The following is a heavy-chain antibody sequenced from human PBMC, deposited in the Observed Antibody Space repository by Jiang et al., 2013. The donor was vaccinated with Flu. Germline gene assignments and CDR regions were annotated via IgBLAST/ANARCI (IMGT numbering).Heavy chain of an antibody. D-gene: IGHD2-8*01. CDR3: TTVGVGAALPYDAFDI. CDR1: GFTFSNAW. J-gene: IGHJ3*02. V-gene: IGHV3-15*01. Sequence: GRSLRLSCAASGFTFSNAWMSWVRQAPGKGLEWVGRIKSKTDGGTTDYAAPVKGRFTISRDDSKNTLYLQMNSLKTEDTAVYYCTTVGVGAALPYDAFDIWGQGTMVTVSS. CDR2: IKSKTDGGTT.